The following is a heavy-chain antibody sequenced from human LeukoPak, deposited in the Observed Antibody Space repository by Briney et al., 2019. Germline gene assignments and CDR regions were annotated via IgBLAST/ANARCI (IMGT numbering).Heavy chain of an antibody. D-gene: IGHD3-3*01. CDR1: GGSFSGYY. Sequence: SETLSLTCAVYGGSFSGYYWSWIRQPPGKGLEWIGEINHSGSTNYNPSLKSRVTISVDTSKNQFSLKLSSVTAADTAVYYCARDGLLRSRYYFDYWGREPWSPSPQ. V-gene: IGHV4-34*01. CDR3: ARDGLLRSRYYFDY. J-gene: IGHJ4*02. CDR2: INHSGST.